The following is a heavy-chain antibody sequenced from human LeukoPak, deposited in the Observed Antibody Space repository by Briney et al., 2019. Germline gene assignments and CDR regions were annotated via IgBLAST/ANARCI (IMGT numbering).Heavy chain of an antibody. J-gene: IGHJ4*02. CDR2: IWYDGSNK. CDR1: GFTFGSYG. V-gene: IGHV3-33*01. D-gene: IGHD6-13*01. Sequence: PGGSLRLPCAASGFTFGSYGMHWVRQAPGKGLEWVAVIWYDGSNKYYADSVKGRFTISRDNSKNTLYLQMNSLRAEDTAVYYCAGSIAAAGNFDYWGQGTLVTVSS. CDR3: AGSIAAAGNFDY.